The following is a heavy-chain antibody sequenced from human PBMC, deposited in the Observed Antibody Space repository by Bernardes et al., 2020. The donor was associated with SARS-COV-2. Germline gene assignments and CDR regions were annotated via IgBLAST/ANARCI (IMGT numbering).Heavy chain of an antibody. D-gene: IGHD5-12*01. V-gene: IGHV4-34*01. CDR3: ARWGGGVVATSEFFDI. CDR2: INHSGST. Sequence: SETLSLTCAVYGGSFSGYYWSWIRQPPGKGLEWIGEINHSGSTNYNPSLKSRVTISVDTSKNQFSLKLSSVTAADTAVYYCARWGGGVVATSEFFDIWGQGTMVTVSS. J-gene: IGHJ3*02. CDR1: GGSFSGYY.